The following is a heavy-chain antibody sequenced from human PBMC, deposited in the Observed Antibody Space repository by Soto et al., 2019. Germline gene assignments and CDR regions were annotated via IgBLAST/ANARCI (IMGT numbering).Heavy chain of an antibody. J-gene: IGHJ3*02. CDR2: IYYSGST. D-gene: IGHD3-22*01. CDR1: GGSISSGDYY. V-gene: IGHV4-30-4*01. Sequence: QVQLQESGPGLVKPSQTLSLTCTVSGGSISSGDYYWSWIRQPPGKGLEWIGYIYYSGSTYYNPSLKSRVTISVDTSKNQFSLKLSSVTAADTAVYYCAYDSSGYYYHPRAFDIWGQGTMVTVSS. CDR3: AYDSSGYYYHPRAFDI.